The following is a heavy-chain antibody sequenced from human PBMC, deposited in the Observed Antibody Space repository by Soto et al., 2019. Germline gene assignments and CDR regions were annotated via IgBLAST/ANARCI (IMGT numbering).Heavy chain of an antibody. CDR1: SFSISSSSYY. J-gene: IGHJ6*03. V-gene: IGHV4-39*01. Sequence: SETLSLTCTVSSFSISSSSYYWGWIRQPPGKGLEWIGSIYYSGSTYYNPSLKSRVTISVDTSKNQFSLKLSSVTAADTAVYYCVRNYYYYYYMDVWGKGTTVT. CDR2: IYYSGST. CDR3: VRNYYYYYYMDV.